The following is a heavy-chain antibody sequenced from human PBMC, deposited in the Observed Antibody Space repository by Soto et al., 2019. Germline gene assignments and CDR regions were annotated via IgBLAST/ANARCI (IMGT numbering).Heavy chain of an antibody. CDR3: ARLNGGSLLYYYYGMDV. Sequence: GESLKISCKGSGYSFTSYWISWVRQMPGKGLEWMGRIDPSDSYTNYSPSFQGHVTISADKSISTAYLQWSSLKASDTAMYYCARLNGGSLLYYYYGMDVWGQGTTVTVSS. V-gene: IGHV5-10-1*01. J-gene: IGHJ6*02. D-gene: IGHD1-26*01. CDR2: IDPSDSYT. CDR1: GYSFTSYW.